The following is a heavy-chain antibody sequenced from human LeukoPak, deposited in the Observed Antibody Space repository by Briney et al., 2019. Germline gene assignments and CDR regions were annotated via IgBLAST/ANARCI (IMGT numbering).Heavy chain of an antibody. CDR2: INQDGSAK. D-gene: IGHD2-2*01. J-gene: IGHJ4*02. Sequence: GGSLRLSCAASTFTFSSYWMSWVRQAPGKGLEWVANINQDGSAKYYVNSVKGRFTISRDNAENSLYLQMNSLRAEDTAVYYCARDGGVDCSSTSCYPNWGQGTLVTVSS. CDR1: TFTFSSYW. CDR3: ARDGGVDCSSTSCYPN. V-gene: IGHV3-7*01.